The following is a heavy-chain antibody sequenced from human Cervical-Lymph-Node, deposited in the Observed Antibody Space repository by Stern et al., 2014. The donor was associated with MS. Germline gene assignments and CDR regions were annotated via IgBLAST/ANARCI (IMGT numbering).Heavy chain of an antibody. CDR1: GFSFSRYW. CDR2: INSDGITT. D-gene: IGHD3-10*01. V-gene: IGHV3-74*03. CDR3: VREYYGSGSFDI. Sequence: EVQLVQSGGGLVQPGTSLRLSCEGSGFSFSRYWMHWVRQAPGKGLVWVSRINSDGITTTYADSVKGRFTIYRDNAKNTVYLEMDSLRAEDTAVYYCVREYYGSGSFDIWGQGTKVTVSS. J-gene: IGHJ3*02.